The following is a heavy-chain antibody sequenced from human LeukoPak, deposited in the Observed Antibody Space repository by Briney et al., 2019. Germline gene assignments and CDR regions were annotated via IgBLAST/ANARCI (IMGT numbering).Heavy chain of an antibody. D-gene: IGHD3-16*01. V-gene: IGHV3-30*02. Sequence: GGSLRLSCAASGFTFSSYGMHWVRQASGKGLDWVAFIHHDGSNKYYAGSVRGRFTISRDNSKNTLYLQMNSLRAEDTAVYFCAKGDKMLAWRRTYNRFDPWGQGTLVTVSS. J-gene: IGHJ5*02. CDR3: AKGDKMLAWRRTYNRFDP. CDR2: IHHDGSNK. CDR1: GFTFSSYG.